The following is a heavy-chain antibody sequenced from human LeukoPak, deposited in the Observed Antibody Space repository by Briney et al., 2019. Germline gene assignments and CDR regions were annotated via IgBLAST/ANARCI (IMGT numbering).Heavy chain of an antibody. D-gene: IGHD3-22*01. CDR3: ARSAVDTADFDY. CDR2: ISTSGST. Sequence: PSETLSLTCTVSGGSISNYYWSWIRQPAGRGLEWIGRISTSGSTNYNPSLRSRVTMSVDTSTNQFSLKLSSVTAADTAVFYCARSAVDTADFDYWGQGTLVTVSS. CDR1: GGSISNYY. J-gene: IGHJ4*02. V-gene: IGHV4-4*07.